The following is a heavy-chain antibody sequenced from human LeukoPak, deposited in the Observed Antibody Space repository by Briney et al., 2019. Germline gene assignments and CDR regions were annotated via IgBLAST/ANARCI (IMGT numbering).Heavy chain of an antibody. D-gene: IGHD1-1*01. CDR2: IQTDGST. CDR3: ARGLHWNDFNWFDS. J-gene: IGHJ5*01. Sequence: GGSLRLSCAASGFTFTNFWMNWVRQTPGMGLMWVSRIQTDGSTRYAESVKGRFTISRDNAKNTVYLQMNTLSAEDTAIYYCARGLHWNDFNWFDSWGQGTLVTVSS. CDR1: GFTFTNFW. V-gene: IGHV3-74*01.